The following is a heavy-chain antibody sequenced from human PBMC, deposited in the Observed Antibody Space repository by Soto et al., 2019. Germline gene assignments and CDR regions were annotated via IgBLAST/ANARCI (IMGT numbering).Heavy chain of an antibody. CDR1: GYSFTSYW. CDR3: ALIPWLVTGGYYYYYGMDV. V-gene: IGHV5-10-1*01. J-gene: IGHJ6*02. D-gene: IGHD6-19*01. Sequence: PXESLKLSCKCSGYSFTSYWISLVLQMPGKGLEWMGRIDPSDSYTNYSPSFQGHVTISADKSISTAYLQWSSLKASDTAMYYCALIPWLVTGGYYYYYGMDVWGQGTTVTVSS. CDR2: IDPSDSYT.